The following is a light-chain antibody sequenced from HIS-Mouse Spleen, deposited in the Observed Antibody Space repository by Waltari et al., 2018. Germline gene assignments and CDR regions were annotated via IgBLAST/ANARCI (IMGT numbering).Light chain of an antibody. CDR1: SSNIGSKT. CDR2: SNN. J-gene: IGLJ3*02. V-gene: IGLV1-44*01. CDR3: AAWDDSLNGWV. Sequence: QSVLTQPPSASGTPGPRVPIPCSGSSSNIGSKTVNWYQQLPGTAPKLLIYSNNQRPSGVPDRFSGSKSGTSASLAISGLQSEDEADYYCAAWDDSLNGWVFGGGTKLTVL.